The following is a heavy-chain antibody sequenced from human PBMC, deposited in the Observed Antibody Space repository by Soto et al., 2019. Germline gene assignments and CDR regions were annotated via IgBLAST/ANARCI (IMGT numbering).Heavy chain of an antibody. V-gene: IGHV1-69*01. Sequence: QVQLVQSGAEVKKPGSSVKVSCKASGGTFSSYAISWVRQAPGQGREWMGGIIPIFGTANYAQKFQGRVTITADESTSTAYMELSSLRSEDTAVYYCAREKGYCGGDCYAGMDVWGQGTTVTVSS. CDR3: AREKGYCGGDCYAGMDV. CDR1: GGTFSSYA. D-gene: IGHD2-21*02. J-gene: IGHJ6*02. CDR2: IIPIFGTA.